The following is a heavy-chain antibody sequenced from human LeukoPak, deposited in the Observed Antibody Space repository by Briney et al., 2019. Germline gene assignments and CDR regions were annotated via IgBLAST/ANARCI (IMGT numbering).Heavy chain of an antibody. Sequence: PSETLSLTCTVSGGSISSSSYCWGWIRPPPGQGLEWIGSIYYSGSTKYNPSLKSRVTISVDTSKNLFSLKLTSVTAADTAVYYCATCRDEFGDYGFTSWGQGTLVTVSS. D-gene: IGHD4-17*01. J-gene: IGHJ5*02. CDR1: GGSISSSSYC. CDR2: IYYSGST. CDR3: ATCRDEFGDYGFTS. V-gene: IGHV4-39*07.